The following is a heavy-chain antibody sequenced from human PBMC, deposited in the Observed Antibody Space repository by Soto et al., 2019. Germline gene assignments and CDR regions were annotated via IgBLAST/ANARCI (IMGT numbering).Heavy chain of an antibody. CDR3: ARDYYRFNSGYGFSIDV. D-gene: IGHD5-12*01. CDR1: GFTFSSYA. CDR2: ISYDGSNK. J-gene: IGHJ6*02. Sequence: QVQLVESGGGVVQPGRSLRLSCAASGFTFSSYAMHWVRQAPGKGLEWVAVISYDGSNKYYADSVKGRFTISRDNSKNTLYHPMNSLRAEDTAVYYCARDYYRFNSGYGFSIDVWGQGTTVTVSS. V-gene: IGHV3-30-3*01.